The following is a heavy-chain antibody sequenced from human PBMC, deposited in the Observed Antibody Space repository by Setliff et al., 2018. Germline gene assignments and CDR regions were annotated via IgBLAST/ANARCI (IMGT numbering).Heavy chain of an antibody. D-gene: IGHD2-21*02. CDR2: INPNSGGT. J-gene: IGHJ4*02. V-gene: IGHV1-2*06. CDR1: EYTFTGYY. CDR3: ARAGLTAISNGLDY. Sequence: ASVKVSCKASEYTFTGYYIHWVRQAPGQGLEWMGRINPNSGGTNYAQKFQGRVTMTRDTSISTAYMELSRLRSDDTAVYYCARAGLTAISNGLDYWGQGTPVTVSS.